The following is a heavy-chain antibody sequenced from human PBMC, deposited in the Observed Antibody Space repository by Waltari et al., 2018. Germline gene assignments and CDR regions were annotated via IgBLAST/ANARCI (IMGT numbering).Heavy chain of an antibody. CDR2: MNPNSGNT. CDR1: GYTFTSYD. D-gene: IGHD6-13*01. Sequence: QVQLVQSGAEVKKPGVSVKVSCKASGYTFTSYDINWVRQATGQGLEWMGWMNPNSGNTGYAQKFQGRVSMTRNTSISTAYMELSSLRSEDTAVYYCARAGIRIAAAGTGFFDYWGQGTLVTVSS. CDR3: ARAGIRIAAAGTGFFDY. V-gene: IGHV1-8*01. J-gene: IGHJ4*02.